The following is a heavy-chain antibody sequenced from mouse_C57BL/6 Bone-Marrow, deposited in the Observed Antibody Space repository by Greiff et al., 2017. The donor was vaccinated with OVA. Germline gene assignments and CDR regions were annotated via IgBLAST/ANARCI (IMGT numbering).Heavy chain of an antibody. D-gene: IGHD2-3*01. V-gene: IGHV1-18*01. CDR3: ARSRFGLYDGYPRYWYFDV. Sequence: VQLQQSGPELAKPGASVKIPCKASGYTFTDYNMDWVKQSHGKSLEWIGDINPNNGGTIYNQKFKGKATLTVDKSSSTAYMELRSLTSEDTAVYYCARSRFGLYDGYPRYWYFDVWGTGTTVTVSS. CDR1: GYTFTDYN. CDR2: INPNNGGT. J-gene: IGHJ1*03.